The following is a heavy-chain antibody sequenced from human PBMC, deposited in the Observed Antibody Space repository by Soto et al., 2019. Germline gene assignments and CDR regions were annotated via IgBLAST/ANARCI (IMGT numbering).Heavy chain of an antibody. V-gene: IGHV3-23*01. Sequence: EVQLLESGGGLVQPGVSLRLSCAASGFTFSSYAMTWVRQAPGRGLEWVSGISGSGGSTYYADSVKGRFTISRDNFNNTLYVQMNSLRAEDTAVYYCAILSCSSTICYKDAGGYWGQGTLVTVSS. CDR1: GFTFSSYA. J-gene: IGHJ4*02. CDR3: AILSCSSTICYKDAGGY. D-gene: IGHD2-2*02. CDR2: ISGSGGST.